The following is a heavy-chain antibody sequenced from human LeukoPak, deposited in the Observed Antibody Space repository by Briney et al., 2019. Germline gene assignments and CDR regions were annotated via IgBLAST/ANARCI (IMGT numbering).Heavy chain of an antibody. CDR2: ISSSSSYI. J-gene: IGHJ4*02. D-gene: IGHD6-13*01. V-gene: IGHV3-21*04. CDR1: GFTFSSYS. Sequence: GGSLRLSCAASGFTFSSYSMNWVRQAPGKGLEWVSSISSSSSYIYYADSVKGRFTISRDNAKNSLYLQMNSLRAEDTAVYYCAKDPKQSGYSSSWYSWGYYFDYWGQGTLVTVSS. CDR3: AKDPKQSGYSSSWYSWGYYFDY.